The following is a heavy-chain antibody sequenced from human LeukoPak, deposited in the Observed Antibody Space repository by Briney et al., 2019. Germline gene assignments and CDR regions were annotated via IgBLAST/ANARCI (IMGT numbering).Heavy chain of an antibody. CDR1: GFTFSSYN. V-gene: IGHV3-21*06. D-gene: IGHD3-9*01. CDR2: ISSSSNYI. CDR3: AKAVNFDWLPNDY. Sequence: GGSLRLSCAASGFTFSSYNMNWVRQAPGKGLEWVSSISSSSNYIYYADSVKGRFTISRDSAKNSLYLQMNSLRAEDTAVYYCAKAVNFDWLPNDYWGQGTLVTVSS. J-gene: IGHJ4*02.